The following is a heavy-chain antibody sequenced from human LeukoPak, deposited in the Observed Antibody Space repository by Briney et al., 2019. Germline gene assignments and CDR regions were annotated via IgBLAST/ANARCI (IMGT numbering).Heavy chain of an antibody. Sequence: GGSLRLSCAASGFTFSSYAMSWVRQAPGKGLEWMGRIIPIFGTANYAQKFQGRVTITTDESTSTAYMELSSLRSEDTAVYYCARGGVEMATRDGVAFDIWGQGTMVTVSS. J-gene: IGHJ3*02. CDR2: IIPIFGTA. V-gene: IGHV1-69*05. D-gene: IGHD5-24*01. CDR3: ARGGVEMATRDGVAFDI. CDR1: GFTFSSYA.